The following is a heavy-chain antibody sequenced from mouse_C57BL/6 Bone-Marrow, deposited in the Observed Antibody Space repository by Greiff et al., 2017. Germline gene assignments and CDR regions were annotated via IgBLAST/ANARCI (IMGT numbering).Heavy chain of an antibody. V-gene: IGHV14-4*01. Sequence: EVQLQQSGAELVRPGASVKLSCKASGFNIKDDYIHWVKQRPEKGLEWIGWIDPEFGDTEYASKFQGKATITLDTSSNTAYLQLSSLTSEDTAVYYGSSLDGNYFDFWGQGTPLTVAS. J-gene: IGHJ2*01. CDR3: SSLDGNYFDF. CDR2: IDPEFGDT. CDR1: GFNIKDDY. D-gene: IGHD2-1*01.